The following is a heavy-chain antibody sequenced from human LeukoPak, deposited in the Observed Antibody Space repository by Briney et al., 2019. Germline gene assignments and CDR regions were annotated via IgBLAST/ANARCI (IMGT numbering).Heavy chain of an antibody. CDR3: AKDGITIFGVVTKPFDI. Sequence: GGSLRLSCAASGFTFSSYGMHWVRQAPGKGLEWVAFIRYDGSNKYYADSVKGRFTIFRDNSKNTLYLQMNSLRAEDTAVYYCAKDGITIFGVVTKPFDIWGQGTMVTVSS. CDR1: GFTFSSYG. J-gene: IGHJ3*02. CDR2: IRYDGSNK. D-gene: IGHD3-3*01. V-gene: IGHV3-30*02.